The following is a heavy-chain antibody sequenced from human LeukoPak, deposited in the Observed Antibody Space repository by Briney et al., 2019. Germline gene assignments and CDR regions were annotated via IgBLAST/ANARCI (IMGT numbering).Heavy chain of an antibody. D-gene: IGHD4-17*01. Sequence: PGGSLRLSCAASGFTFSSYSMNWVRQAPGKGLEWASSISSSSSYIYYADSVKGRFTISRDNAKNSLYLQMNSLRAEDTAVYYCASIRGVDDYGDYVDYYYYMDVWGKGTTVTVSS. CDR2: ISSSSSYI. V-gene: IGHV3-21*01. CDR3: ASIRGVDDYGDYVDYYYYMDV. J-gene: IGHJ6*03. CDR1: GFTFSSYS.